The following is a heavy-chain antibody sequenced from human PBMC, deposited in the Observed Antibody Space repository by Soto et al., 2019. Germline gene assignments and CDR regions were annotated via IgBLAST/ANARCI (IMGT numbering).Heavy chain of an antibody. CDR2: INPSGGST. J-gene: IGHJ6*02. Sequence: ASVKVSCKASGYTFTSYYMHWVRQAPGQGLEWMGIINPSGGSTSYAQKFQGRVTMTRDTSTSTVYMELSSLRSEDTAVYYCARDPEEFCSSTSCDRSRALCGMDVWGQGTTVTVSS. D-gene: IGHD2-2*01. V-gene: IGHV1-46*01. CDR3: ARDPEEFCSSTSCDRSRALCGMDV. CDR1: GYTFTSYY.